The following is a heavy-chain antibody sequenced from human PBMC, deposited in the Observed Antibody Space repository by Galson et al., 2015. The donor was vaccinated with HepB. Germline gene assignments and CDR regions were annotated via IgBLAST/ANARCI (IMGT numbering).Heavy chain of an antibody. Sequence: SLRLSCAASGFTFSSYAMSWVRQAPGKGLEWVSAISGSGGSTYYADSVKGRFTISRDNSKNTLYLQMNSLRAEDTAVYYCAKDIGGSSYHHWLGTRGDAFDIWGQGTMVTVSS. D-gene: IGHD2-15*01. J-gene: IGHJ3*02. CDR2: ISGSGGST. V-gene: IGHV3-23*01. CDR3: AKDIGGSSYHHWLGTRGDAFDI. CDR1: GFTFSSYA.